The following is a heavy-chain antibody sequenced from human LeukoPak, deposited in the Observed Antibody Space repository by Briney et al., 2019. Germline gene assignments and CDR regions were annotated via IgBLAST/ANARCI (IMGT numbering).Heavy chain of an antibody. J-gene: IGHJ3*02. CDR1: GGSISSYY. CDR3: AREKELGAFDI. D-gene: IGHD1-7*01. CDR2: IYYSGST. Sequence: PSETLSLTCTVSGGSISSYYWSWIRQPPGKGLEWTGYIYYSGSTNYNPSLKSRVTISVDTSKNQFSLKLSSVTAADTAVYYCAREKELGAFDIWGQGTMVTVSS. V-gene: IGHV4-59*01.